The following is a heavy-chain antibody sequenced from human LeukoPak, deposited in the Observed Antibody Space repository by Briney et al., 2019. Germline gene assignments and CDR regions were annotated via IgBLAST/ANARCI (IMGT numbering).Heavy chain of an antibody. CDR2: IYYSGST. D-gene: IGHD3-9*01. CDR1: DDSFSSHY. V-gene: IGHV4-59*11. CDR3: ARGHYDILTGYVYYYYYGMDV. J-gene: IGHJ6*02. Sequence: PSETLSLTCTVSDDSFSSHYWTWIRQPPGKGLEWIGYIYYSGSTNYNPSLKSRVTISVDTSKNQFSLKLSSVTAADTAVYYCARGHYDILTGYVYYYYYGMDVWGQGTRSPSP.